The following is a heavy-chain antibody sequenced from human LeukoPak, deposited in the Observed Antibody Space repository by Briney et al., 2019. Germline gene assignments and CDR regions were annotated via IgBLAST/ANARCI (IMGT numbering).Heavy chain of an antibody. Sequence: PRGSLRLSCAASGFTFSSYEMNWVRQAPGKGLEWVSYISSSGATIYYVDSVKGRFIISRDNAKNSLNLQMNSLRADDTAVYYCAKDRYTSGSSSDYWGQGTLFTVSS. CDR3: AKDRYTSGSSSDY. J-gene: IGHJ4*02. V-gene: IGHV3-48*03. CDR2: ISSSGATI. D-gene: IGHD2-2*02. CDR1: GFTFSSYE.